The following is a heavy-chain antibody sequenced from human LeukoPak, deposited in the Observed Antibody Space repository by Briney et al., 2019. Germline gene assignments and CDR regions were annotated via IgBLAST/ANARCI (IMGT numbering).Heavy chain of an antibody. CDR1: GGSISSGSYY. Sequence: SQTLSLTCTVSGGSISSGSYYWSWIRQPAGKGLEWIGRIYTSGSTNYNPSLKSRVTISVDTSKNQFSLKLSSVTAADTAVYYCARKLTYYYGSGSYYKALDVWGKGTTVTVSS. CDR2: IYTSGST. J-gene: IGHJ6*04. V-gene: IGHV4-61*02. D-gene: IGHD3-10*01. CDR3: ARKLTYYYGSGSYYKALDV.